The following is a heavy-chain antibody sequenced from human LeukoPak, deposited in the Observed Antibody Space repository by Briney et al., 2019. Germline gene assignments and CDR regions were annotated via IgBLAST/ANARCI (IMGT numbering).Heavy chain of an antibody. V-gene: IGHV3-48*01. Sequence: PGGSLRLSCAASGFTFSSYSMNWVRQAPGKGLEWVSYISSSSSTIYYADSVKGRFTISRDNAKNSLYLQMNSLRAEDTAVYYCARDRARPSSGYYYAAGHYFDYWGQGTLVTVSS. J-gene: IGHJ4*02. CDR1: GFTFSSYS. CDR3: ARDRARPSSGYYYAAGHYFDY. CDR2: ISSSSSTI. D-gene: IGHD3-22*01.